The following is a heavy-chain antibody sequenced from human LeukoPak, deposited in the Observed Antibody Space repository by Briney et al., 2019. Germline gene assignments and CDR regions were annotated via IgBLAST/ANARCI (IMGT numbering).Heavy chain of an antibody. Sequence: PSETLSLTCTVPGGSISSYYWSWIRQPPGKGLEWIGYIYYSGSTNYNPSLKSRVTISVDTSKNQFSLKLSSVTAADTAVYYCARGFGEFSEYYFDYWGQGTLVTVSS. V-gene: IGHV4-59*01. J-gene: IGHJ4*02. D-gene: IGHD3-10*01. CDR1: GGSISSYY. CDR3: ARGFGEFSEYYFDY. CDR2: IYYSGST.